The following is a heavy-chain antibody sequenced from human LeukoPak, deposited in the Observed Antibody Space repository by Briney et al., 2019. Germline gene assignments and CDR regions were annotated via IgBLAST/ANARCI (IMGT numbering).Heavy chain of an antibody. D-gene: IGHD5-24*01. CDR1: GFTFSNYA. CDR3: GRDPSARVTIDF. Sequence: PGRSLRPSCAASGFTFSNYAMHWVRQAPGKGLEWVAIVSHDGRNQYYAESVKGRFTISRDSSKNTVSLQMNSLRAGDSALYYCGRDPSARVTIDFWGQGPLVTVSS. V-gene: IGHV3-30*04. CDR2: VSHDGRNQ. J-gene: IGHJ4*02.